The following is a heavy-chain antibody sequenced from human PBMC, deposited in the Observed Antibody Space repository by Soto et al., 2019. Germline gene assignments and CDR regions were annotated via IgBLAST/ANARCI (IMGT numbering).Heavy chain of an antibody. CDR3: ARVSTMIASAFDY. CDR1: GFTVSSNY. V-gene: IGHV3-66*01. J-gene: IGHJ4*02. CDR2: IYSGGST. D-gene: IGHD2-21*01. Sequence: GGSLRLSCAASGFTVSSNYMSWVRQAPGKGLEWVSVIYSGGSTYYADSVKGRFTISRDNSKNTLYLQMNSLRAEDTAVYYCARVSTMIASAFDYWGQGTLVTVS.